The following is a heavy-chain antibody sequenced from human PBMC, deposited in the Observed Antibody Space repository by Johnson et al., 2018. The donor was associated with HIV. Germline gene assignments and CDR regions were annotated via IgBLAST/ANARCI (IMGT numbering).Heavy chain of an antibody. CDR2: ISSSGSTL. CDR1: GFTFSDYY. D-gene: IGHD2-21*01. J-gene: IGHJ3*02. CDR3: ANALILDAFNI. Sequence: QVQLVESGGGLVKPGGSLRLSCAASGFTFSDYYMSWIRQAPGKGLEWVSYISSSGSTLYYAESVKGRFTISRDNAKNSLYLQMNSLRGEDTAVYYCANALILDAFNIWGPGTMVTVSS. V-gene: IGHV3-11*04.